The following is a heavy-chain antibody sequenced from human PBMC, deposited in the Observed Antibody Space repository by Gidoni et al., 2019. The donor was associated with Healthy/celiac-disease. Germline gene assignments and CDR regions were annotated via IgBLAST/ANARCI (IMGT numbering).Heavy chain of an antibody. Sequence: QVTLKESGPVLVQPKATLTLHWTASGFPLRNATMGVSWTRQPPGQALACLAPILSNDEKSYSTSLKSRLTISKDTSKRQVVLTMTNMDPVDTATYYCARMMCYSGYDFGKNFDDWGQGTLVTVSS. V-gene: IGHV2-26*01. CDR2: ILSNDEK. CDR1: GFPLRNATMG. CDR3: ARMMCYSGYDFGKNFDD. J-gene: IGHJ4*02. D-gene: IGHD5-12*01.